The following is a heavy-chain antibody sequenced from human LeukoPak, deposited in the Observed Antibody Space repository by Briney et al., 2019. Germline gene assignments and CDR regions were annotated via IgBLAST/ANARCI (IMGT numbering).Heavy chain of an antibody. V-gene: IGHV4-39*01. J-gene: IGHJ5*02. CDR3: ARRATAGHYVGWFDP. Sequence: SETLSLTCTVSGGSISSSSYYWGWIRQPPGKGLEWIGSIYYSGSTYYNPSLKSRLTISVDTSKNQFSLKLSSVTAADTAVYYCARRATAGHYVGWFDPWGQGTLVTVSS. D-gene: IGHD4-17*01. CDR1: GGSISSSSYY. CDR2: IYYSGST.